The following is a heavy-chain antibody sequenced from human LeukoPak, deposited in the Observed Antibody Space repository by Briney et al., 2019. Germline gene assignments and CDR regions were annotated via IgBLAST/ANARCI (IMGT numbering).Heavy chain of an antibody. J-gene: IGHJ6*02. Sequence: RASVKVSCKASGGTFSSYAISWVRQAPGQGLEWMGGIIPIFGTVNYAQKFQGRVTITADESTSTAYMELGSLTSEDTAVYFCARDRSVVPYYYYGMDVWGQGTTVTVSS. V-gene: IGHV1-69*13. CDR2: IIPIFGTV. D-gene: IGHD6-6*01. CDR1: GGTFSSYA. CDR3: ARDRSVVPYYYYGMDV.